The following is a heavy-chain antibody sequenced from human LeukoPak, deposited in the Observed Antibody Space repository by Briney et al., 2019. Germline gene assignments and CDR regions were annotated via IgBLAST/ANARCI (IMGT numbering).Heavy chain of an antibody. V-gene: IGHV1-18*01. CDR2: ISAYNGNT. CDR1: GYTFTSYG. D-gene: IGHD3-16*01. Sequence: GAVKVSRKSSGYTFTSYGISAVRPAPGQGLEWMGWISAYNGNTNYAQNLQGRVTMTADTSTSTAYMELRSLRSDDTAVYYCATEGYSYAYPNDYWGQGTLVTVSS. CDR3: ATEGYSYAYPNDY. J-gene: IGHJ4*02.